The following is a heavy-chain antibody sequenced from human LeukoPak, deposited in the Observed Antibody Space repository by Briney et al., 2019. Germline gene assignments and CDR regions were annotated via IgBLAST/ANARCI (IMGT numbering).Heavy chain of an antibody. CDR3: ALGDDNSGSWGS. D-gene: IGHD3-22*01. Sequence: WASVKVSCKASGYTFTSYYMHWVRQAPGQGLEWMGIINPSGGSTSYAQKFQGRVTMTRDMSPSTVYMELSSLTSEDTAVYYCALGDDNSGSWGSWGQGTQVTVSS. CDR1: GYTFTSYY. CDR2: INPSGGST. V-gene: IGHV1-46*03. J-gene: IGHJ5*02.